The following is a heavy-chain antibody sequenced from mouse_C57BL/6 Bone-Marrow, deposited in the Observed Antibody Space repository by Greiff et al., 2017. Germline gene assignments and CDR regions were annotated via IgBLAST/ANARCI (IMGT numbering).Heavy chain of an antibody. CDR2: IHPNSGST. D-gene: IGHD2-4*01. CDR1: GYTFTSYW. Sequence: QVQLQQPGAELVKPGASVKLSCKASGYTFTSYWMHWVKQRPGQGLEWIGLIHPNSGSTNYNEKFKSKATLTVDKSSSTAYMQLSSLTAEDSAVYYCAGDYDYPWCAYWGQGTLVTVSA. J-gene: IGHJ3*01. CDR3: AGDYDYPWCAY. V-gene: IGHV1-64*01.